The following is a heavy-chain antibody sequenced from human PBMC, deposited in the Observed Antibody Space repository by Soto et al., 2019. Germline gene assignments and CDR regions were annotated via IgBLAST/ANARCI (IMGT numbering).Heavy chain of an antibody. CDR2: ISAYNGNT. J-gene: IGHJ4*02. CDR3: ARDQPRSDFRSGSYTEFDY. D-gene: IGHD3-3*01. Sequence: ASVKVSCKASGYIFTNYGISWVRQAPGQGLEWMGWISAYNGNTNYAQKLQGRVTMTTDTSTNTAYMELRSLRSDDTAVYYCARDQPRSDFRSGSYTEFDYWGQGTLVTVSS. V-gene: IGHV1-18*01. CDR1: GYIFTNYG.